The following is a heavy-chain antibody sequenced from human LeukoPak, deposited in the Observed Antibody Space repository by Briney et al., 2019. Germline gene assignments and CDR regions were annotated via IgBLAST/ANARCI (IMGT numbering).Heavy chain of an antibody. CDR3: TRDAVVVVGPGFDL. D-gene: IGHD3-22*01. Sequence: GGSLRLSCAASGFTFSSYAMGWVHQAPGKGLEWVSYISGSGSSIYYADSVRGRFTISRDNVKNSLYLQMNSLRADDTAVYYCTRDAVVVVGPGFDLWGQGTLVTVSS. CDR1: GFTFSSYA. J-gene: IGHJ5*02. CDR2: ISGSGSSI. V-gene: IGHV3-48*03.